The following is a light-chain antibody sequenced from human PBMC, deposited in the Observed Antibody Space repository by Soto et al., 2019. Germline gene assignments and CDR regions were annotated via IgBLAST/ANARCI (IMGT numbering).Light chain of an antibody. J-gene: IGKJ2*01. CDR2: RAS. Sequence: DIQLTQSPSSLSASVTDRVTITCRASQAINNNLNWYQQKLGKAPELLIYRASTLQSGVPSRFSSSGSGTDFTLTISSLEHEDFGTYYCQQSYSTPYTFGQGTKVEIK. CDR1: QAINNN. CDR3: QQSYSTPYT. V-gene: IGKV1-39*01.